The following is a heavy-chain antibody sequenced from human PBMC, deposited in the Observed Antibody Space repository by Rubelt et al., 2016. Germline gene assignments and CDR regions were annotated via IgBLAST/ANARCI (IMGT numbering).Heavy chain of an antibody. CDR1: GGSISSSSYY. J-gene: IGHJ4*02. CDR3: ASQVRSGYYFDY. D-gene: IGHD3-22*01. Sequence: GLVKPSETLSLTCTVSGGSISSSSYYWGWIRQPPGKGLEWIGSIYYSGSTYYNPSLKSRVTISVDTSKNQFSLKLSSVTAADTAVYYCASQVRSGYYFDYWGQGTLVTVSS. V-gene: IGHV4-39*01. CDR2: IYYSGST.